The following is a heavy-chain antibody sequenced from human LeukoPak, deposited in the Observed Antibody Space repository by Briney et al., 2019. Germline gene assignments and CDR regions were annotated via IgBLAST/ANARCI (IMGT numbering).Heavy chain of an antibody. CDR2: IYYSGST. CDR1: GGSISSYY. Sequence: SETLSVTCTVSGGSISSYYWSWIRQPPGKGLEWIGYIYYSGSTNYNPTLKSRVTMSVDTSKNQVSLKLSSVTAADTAVYYCARHIQQWLPDYWGQGTLVTVSS. D-gene: IGHD6-19*01. J-gene: IGHJ4*02. V-gene: IGHV4-59*08. CDR3: ARHIQQWLPDY.